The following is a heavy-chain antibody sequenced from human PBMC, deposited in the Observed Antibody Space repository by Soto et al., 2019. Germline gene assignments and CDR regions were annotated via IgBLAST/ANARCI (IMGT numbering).Heavy chain of an antibody. CDR3: ARDWYMDY. V-gene: IGHV3-7*04. J-gene: IGHJ4*02. D-gene: IGHD1-20*01. CDR1: GFTFSNHW. CDR2: IKQDGSEK. Sequence: VQLVESGGGLVQPGESLRLSCAASGFTFSNHWINWIRQTPGRGLEWLAVIKQDGSEKYYVGSVKGRFTVSRDNAMNSAYLQMNGLRVDDTAVYYCARDWYMDYWGQGTLVTVSS.